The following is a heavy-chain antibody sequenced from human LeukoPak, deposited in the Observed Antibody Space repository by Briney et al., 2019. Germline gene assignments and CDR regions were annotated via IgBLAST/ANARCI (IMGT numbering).Heavy chain of an antibody. CDR3: SKESNYDSSGYFN. V-gene: IGHV3-30*02. Sequence: GGSLRLSCAASGFVFGSYGIHWVRQAPGKGLEWVAFIRFDGSTTYYAKSVKGRFTVSRDNSKFTAYLQVNSLRAEDTAVYYCSKESNYDSSGYFNWGQGTLVTVS. CDR1: GFVFGSYG. J-gene: IGHJ4*02. CDR2: IRFDGSTT. D-gene: IGHD3-22*01.